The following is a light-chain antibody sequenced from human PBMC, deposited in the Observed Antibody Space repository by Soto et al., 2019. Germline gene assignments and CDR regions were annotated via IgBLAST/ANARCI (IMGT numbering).Light chain of an antibody. V-gene: IGKV1-27*01. CDR1: QDIRNF. CDR2: AAS. J-gene: IGKJ3*01. Sequence: DIQMTQSPTSLSASVGDRVTITCRASQDIRNFVAWYQQKPGKAPKLLIYAASTLQSGVPSRFSGSESGTDFTLTINSLQPEDVATYSCQQYSSVPVFGPGTKVEIK. CDR3: QQYSSVPV.